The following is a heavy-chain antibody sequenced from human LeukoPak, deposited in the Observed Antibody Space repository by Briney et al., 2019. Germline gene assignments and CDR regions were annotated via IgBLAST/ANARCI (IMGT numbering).Heavy chain of an antibody. J-gene: IGHJ4*02. Sequence: GGSLRLSCAASGFTVSSNYMSWVRQAPGKGLEWVSVIYSGGSTYYADSVKGRFTISRDNSKNTLYLQMNSLRAEDTAVYYCARGGGNYYDSSGYYNFDYWGQGTLVTVSS. D-gene: IGHD3-22*01. V-gene: IGHV3-53*01. CDR1: GFTVSSNY. CDR3: ARGGGNYYDSSGYYNFDY. CDR2: IYSGGST.